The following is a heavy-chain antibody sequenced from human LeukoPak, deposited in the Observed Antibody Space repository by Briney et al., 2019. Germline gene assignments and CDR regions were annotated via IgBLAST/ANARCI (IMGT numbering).Heavy chain of an antibody. J-gene: IGHJ4*02. CDR3: ARGDSSGYSLAY. Sequence: SVKVSCKASGGTFISYAISWVRQAPGQGLEWMGGIIPIFGTANYAQKFQGRVTITADESTSTAYMELSSLRSEDTAVYYCARGDSSGYSLAYWGQGTLVTVSS. V-gene: IGHV1-69*13. D-gene: IGHD3-22*01. CDR2: IIPIFGTA. CDR1: GGTFISYA.